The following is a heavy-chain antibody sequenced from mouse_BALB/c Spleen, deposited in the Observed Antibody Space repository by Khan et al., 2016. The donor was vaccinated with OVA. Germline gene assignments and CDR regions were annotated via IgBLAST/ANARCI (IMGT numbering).Heavy chain of an antibody. CDR1: GYTFTDYY. CDR2: ISPVSGDT. J-gene: IGHJ3*01. Sequence: QVQLQQSGAELARPGASVKLSCKASGYTFTDYYINWVKQRTGQGLEWIGEISPVSGDTYYNEKFKGKATLTADKSSSTVYMQLSSLTAEASAVYFCARRNYFGYTFAYWGQGTLVTVSA. D-gene: IGHD1-2*01. V-gene: IGHV1-77*01. CDR3: ARRNYFGYTFAY.